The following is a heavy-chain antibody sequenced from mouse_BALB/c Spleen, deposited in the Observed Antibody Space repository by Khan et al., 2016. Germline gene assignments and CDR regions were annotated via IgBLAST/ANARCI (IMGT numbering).Heavy chain of an antibody. J-gene: IGHJ4*01. CDR1: GFTFSSYA. Sequence: EVELVESGGGLVKPGGSLKLSCAASGFTFSSYAMSWVRQIPEKRLEWVATISSGGSYTFYPDSVKGRFTISRDNAKNNLYLQMSSLRSEDTAMYYCARRDYDYDVGAMDYWGQGTSVTVSS. D-gene: IGHD2-4*01. CDR3: ARRDYDYDVGAMDY. CDR2: ISSGGSYT. V-gene: IGHV5-9-3*01.